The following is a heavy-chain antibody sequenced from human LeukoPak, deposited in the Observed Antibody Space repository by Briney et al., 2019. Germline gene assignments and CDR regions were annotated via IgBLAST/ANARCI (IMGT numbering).Heavy chain of an antibody. CDR3: ATTVTTGTGDY. V-gene: IGHV3-30*03. CDR2: ISYDGSNK. D-gene: IGHD4-17*01. Sequence: GRSLRLSCAASGFTFSSYGMHWVRQAPGKGLEWVAVISYDGSNKYYADSVKGRFTISRDNSKNTLYLQMNSLRAEDTAVYYCATTVTTGTGDYWGQGTLVTVSS. CDR1: GFTFSSYG. J-gene: IGHJ4*02.